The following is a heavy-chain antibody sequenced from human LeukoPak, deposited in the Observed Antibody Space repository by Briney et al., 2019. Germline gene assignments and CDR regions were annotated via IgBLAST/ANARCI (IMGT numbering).Heavy chain of an antibody. CDR3: ARAGTAMVTLDF. V-gene: IGHV4-59*01. Sequence: SETLSLTWTVSGGSISSACWSWIRQPPGKGLDWIGYICYSGSTNYNPSLKSRVTISVDTSKNQFSLKLSSVTAADTAVYFCARAGTAMVTLDFWGQGTLVTVSS. D-gene: IGHD5-18*01. J-gene: IGHJ4*02. CDR2: ICYSGST. CDR1: GGSISSAC.